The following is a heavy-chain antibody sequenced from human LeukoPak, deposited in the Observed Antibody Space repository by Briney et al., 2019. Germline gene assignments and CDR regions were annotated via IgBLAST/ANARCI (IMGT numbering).Heavy chain of an antibody. V-gene: IGHV4-61*05. J-gene: IGHJ4*02. Sequence: SETLSLTCTVSSGSISTSNYYWGWVRQPPGKALEWIGNIFYSGSTNYNPSLKSRVTVSDDKSKNQFSLKLSSVTAADTAVYYCARIFRGAYFDYWGQGTLVTVSS. CDR1: SGSISTSNYY. CDR3: ARIFRGAYFDY. D-gene: IGHD3-10*01. CDR2: IFYSGST.